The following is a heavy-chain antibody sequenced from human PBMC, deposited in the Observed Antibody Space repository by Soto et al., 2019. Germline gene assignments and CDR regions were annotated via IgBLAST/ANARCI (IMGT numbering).Heavy chain of an antibody. CDR2: ISSNGGST. CDR3: VKRAGGLGAGAFDI. D-gene: IGHD3-16*01. CDR1: GFSFSSSA. Sequence: SGGSLRLSCSASGFSFSSSAMHWVRQAPGKGLECVSAISSNGGSTYYADSVKGRFTISRDNSKNTLYLQMSSLRADDTAVYYCVKRAGGLGAGAFDIWGQGTMVTVSS. J-gene: IGHJ3*02. V-gene: IGHV3-64D*06.